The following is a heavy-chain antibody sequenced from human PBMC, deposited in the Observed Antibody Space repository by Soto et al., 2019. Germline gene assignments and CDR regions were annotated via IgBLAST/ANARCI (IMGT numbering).Heavy chain of an antibody. CDR1: VFTFISYS. CDR3: ARGLLDYYYGMDV. V-gene: IGHV3-21*01. J-gene: IGHJ6*02. Sequence: PGWSLRLSCAASVFTFISYSMNWVRQAPGKGLEWVSSISSSSSYIYYADSVKGRFTISRDNAKNSLYLQMNSLRAEDTAVYYCARGLLDYYYGMDVWGQGTTVTISS. D-gene: IGHD5-18*01. CDR2: ISSSSSYI.